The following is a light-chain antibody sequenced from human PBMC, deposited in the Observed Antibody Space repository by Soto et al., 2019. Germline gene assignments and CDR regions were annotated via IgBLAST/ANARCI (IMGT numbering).Light chain of an antibody. CDR3: SSYRSSSTT. J-gene: IGLJ2*01. Sequence: QSALTQPASVSGSPGQSITISCTGTSSDIGGYNYVSWYQQHPGKAPKLMIYDVSHRPSGVSDRFSGSKSGNTASLTISGLQAEDEADYYCSSYRSSSTTFGGGTKVTVL. V-gene: IGLV2-14*01. CDR1: SSDIGGYNY. CDR2: DVS.